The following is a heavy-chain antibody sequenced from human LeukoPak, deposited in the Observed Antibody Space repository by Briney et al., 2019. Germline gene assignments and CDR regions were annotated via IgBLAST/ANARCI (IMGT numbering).Heavy chain of an antibody. CDR3: ASRYCSGGNCFSRDYYYYYMDV. J-gene: IGHJ6*03. CDR1: GGTFKNYG. CDR2: IIPIFGTG. D-gene: IGHD2-15*01. Sequence: SSVKVSCKASGGTFKNYGFTWVRQAPGQGLEWMGGIIPIFGTGKYAQKFQGRVTIIADEFTSAAYMELSSLRSEDTAVYYCASRYCSGGNCFSRDYYYYYMDVWGKGTTVTVSS. V-gene: IGHV1-69*01.